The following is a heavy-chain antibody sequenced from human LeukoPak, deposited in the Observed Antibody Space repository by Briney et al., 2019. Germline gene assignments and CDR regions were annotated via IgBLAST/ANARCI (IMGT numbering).Heavy chain of an antibody. D-gene: IGHD6-13*01. J-gene: IGHJ5*02. CDR1: GYTFSSYW. CDR3: ARYSSSSSVVA. V-gene: IGHV3-7*01. Sequence: GGSLRLSCAASGYTFSSYWMNWARQAPGKGLEWLANTKPDGSETHYVDSVKSRFTVSRDNAKNSLYLQVDSLRADDTAVYYCARYSSSSSVVALGQGALVTVSS. CDR2: TKPDGSET.